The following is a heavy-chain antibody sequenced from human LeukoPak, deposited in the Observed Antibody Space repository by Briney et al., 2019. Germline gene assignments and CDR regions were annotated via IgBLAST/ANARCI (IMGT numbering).Heavy chain of an antibody. J-gene: IGHJ4*02. Sequence: PGGSLRLSCAASGFTFSSYLMHWVRQAPGKRLVWVSRISGDGTSTGCADSVKGRFTISRDNAKNMLYLQMNSLRDEDTAVYYCGRQQAAAGDYWGQGTLVTVSS. CDR1: GFTFSSYL. V-gene: IGHV3-74*01. CDR3: GRQQAAAGDY. CDR2: ISGDGTST. D-gene: IGHD6-13*01.